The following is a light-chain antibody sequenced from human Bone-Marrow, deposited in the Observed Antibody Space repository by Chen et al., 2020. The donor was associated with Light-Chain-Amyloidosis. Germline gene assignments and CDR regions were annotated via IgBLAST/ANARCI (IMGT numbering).Light chain of an antibody. CDR1: QSIGTT. CDR3: HQTTSVPLT. J-gene: IGKJ3*01. V-gene: IGKV6-21*02. CDR2: FAT. Sequence: EILLTQSPDFQSVTLKEKVTITCRASQSIGTTLHWYQQKTEQSPKLLIRFATQSISGVPSRFSGSGSGTYFTLTINSLEAEDDATYFCHQTTSVPLTVGPGSKVGIK.